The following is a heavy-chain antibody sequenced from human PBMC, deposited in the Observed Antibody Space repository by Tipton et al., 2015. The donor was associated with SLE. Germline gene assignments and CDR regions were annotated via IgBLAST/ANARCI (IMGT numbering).Heavy chain of an antibody. CDR3: AMLAGTVITEDY. J-gene: IGHJ4*02. CDR2: INRRGST. CDR1: GGPFSGHY. Sequence: TLSLTCAVYGGPFSGHYWSWIRQTPGKGLEWIGEINRRGSTNYNPSLKSRVTISVDTSKNQFSLKLTSPTAADTAIYYCAMLAGTVITEDYWGQGTLVTVSS. D-gene: IGHD4-17*01. V-gene: IGHV4-34*01.